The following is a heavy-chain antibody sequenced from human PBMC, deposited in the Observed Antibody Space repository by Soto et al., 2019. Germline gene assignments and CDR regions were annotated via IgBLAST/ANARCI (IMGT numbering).Heavy chain of an antibody. Sequence: EVQLVESGGGLVQPGRSLRLSCAASGFTFDDYAMHWVRQAPGKGLEWVSGISWNSRSIGYADSVKGRFTISRDNAKNSLYLQMKSLRAEDTALYYCAKDALGDSRSWALFDYWGQRTLVTVSS. CDR3: AKDALGDSRSWALFDY. D-gene: IGHD6-13*01. V-gene: IGHV3-9*01. J-gene: IGHJ4*02. CDR1: GFTFDDYA. CDR2: ISWNSRSI.